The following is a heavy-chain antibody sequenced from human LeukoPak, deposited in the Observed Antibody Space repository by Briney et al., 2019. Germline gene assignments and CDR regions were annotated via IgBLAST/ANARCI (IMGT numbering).Heavy chain of an antibody. J-gene: IGHJ3*02. CDR2: TYYRSKWYN. D-gene: IGHD1-26*01. CDR3: ASPGEYSGSSLDAFDI. V-gene: IGHV6-1*01. CDR1: GDSVSSNSAA. Sequence: SQTLSLTCAISGDSVSSNSAAWNWIRQSPSRGLEWLGRTYYRSKWYNDYAVSVKSRITINPDTSKNQFSLKLSSVTAADTAVYYCASPGEYSGSSLDAFDIWGQGTMVTVSS.